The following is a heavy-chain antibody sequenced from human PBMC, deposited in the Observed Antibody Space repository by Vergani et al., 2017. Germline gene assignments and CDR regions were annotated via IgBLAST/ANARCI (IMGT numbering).Heavy chain of an antibody. CDR2: IQLDGSNQ. V-gene: IGHV3-30*02. D-gene: IGHD6-19*01. Sequence: QVQLVESGGGVVQRGGSLRLSCSTSGFTLSNYDMQWIRQGPGKGLEFVAFIQLDGSNQYYADSVKGRFTLSRDFSKNTLYLQMNSLRTDDTAPYYCAKHFSGWGIDYWGQGTQVIVSS. CDR1: GFTLSNYD. CDR3: AKHFSGWGIDY. J-gene: IGHJ4*02.